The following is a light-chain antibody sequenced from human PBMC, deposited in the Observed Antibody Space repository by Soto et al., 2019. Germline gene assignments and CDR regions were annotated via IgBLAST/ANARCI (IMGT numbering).Light chain of an antibody. V-gene: IGKV1-8*01. CDR2: AAS. CDR3: QQYYSYPPWT. J-gene: IGKJ1*01. Sequence: AIRMTQSPSLLSASTGDRVTITCRASQGISSYLAWYQQKPGKAPKLLIYAASTLQSGVPSRFSGSGSGTDFTLTISCLQSEDFATYYCQQYYSYPPWTFGQGTKVDIK. CDR1: QGISSY.